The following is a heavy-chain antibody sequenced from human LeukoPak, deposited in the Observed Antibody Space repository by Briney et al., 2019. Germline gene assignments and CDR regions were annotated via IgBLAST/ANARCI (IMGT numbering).Heavy chain of an antibody. CDR2: IYYSGRT. D-gene: IGHD5-12*01. CDR1: GGSVSNYY. Sequence: SETLSLTCTVSGGSVSNYYWSWIRQSPGKGLEWIAYIYYSGRTNYNPSLKSRVTISVDMAENQFSLKLSSVTAADTALYFCARQASWLPYFDLWGRGTLVSVSS. V-gene: IGHV4-59*08. J-gene: IGHJ2*01. CDR3: ARQASWLPYFDL.